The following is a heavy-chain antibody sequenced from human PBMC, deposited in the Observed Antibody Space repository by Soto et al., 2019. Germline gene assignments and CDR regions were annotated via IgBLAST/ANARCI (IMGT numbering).Heavy chain of an antibody. Sequence: EVQLVESGGGLVQPGGSLRLSCVASGIPVSNNYMTWVRQAPGKGLEWVSVLHSGGDTYYANSVKGRRTISSNDSTNTLFLQMNSRTAEDAAVDYCARGGRYDDGSRLVGWDQGTTVSVSS. D-gene: IGHD3-3*01. J-gene: IGHJ6*02. CDR3: ARGGRYDDGSRLVG. CDR1: GIPVSNNY. CDR2: LHSGGDT. V-gene: IGHV3-53*04.